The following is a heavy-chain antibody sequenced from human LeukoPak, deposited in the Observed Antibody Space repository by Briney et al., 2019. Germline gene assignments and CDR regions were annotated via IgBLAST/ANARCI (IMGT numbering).Heavy chain of an antibody. CDR2: ISGSGGST. CDR3: AKEIRSLELRRIDY. J-gene: IGHJ4*02. Sequence: QPGGSLRLSCAASGFTFSSYAMSWVRQAPGKGLEWVSAISGSGGSTYYADFVKGRFTISRDNSKNTLYLQMNSLRAEDTAVYYCAKEIRSLELRRIDYWGQGTLVTVSS. V-gene: IGHV3-23*01. D-gene: IGHD1-7*01. CDR1: GFTFSSYA.